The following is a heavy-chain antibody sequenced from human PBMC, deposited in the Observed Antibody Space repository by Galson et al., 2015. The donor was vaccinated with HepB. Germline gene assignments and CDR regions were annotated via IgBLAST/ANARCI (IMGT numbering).Heavy chain of an antibody. J-gene: IGHJ4*02. CDR2: INAGNGNT. CDR3: ARGVTVGATYFDY. CDR1: GYTFTSYA. D-gene: IGHD1-26*01. Sequence: SVKVSCKASGYTFTSYAMHWVRQAPGQRLEWMGWINAGNGNTKYSQKFQGRVTITRDTSASTAYMELSSLRSEDTAVYYCARGVTVGATYFDYWGQGTLVTVSS. V-gene: IGHV1-3*01.